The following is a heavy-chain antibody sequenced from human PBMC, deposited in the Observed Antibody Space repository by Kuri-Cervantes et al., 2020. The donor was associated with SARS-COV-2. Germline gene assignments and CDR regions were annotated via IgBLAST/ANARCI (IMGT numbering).Heavy chain of an antibody. D-gene: IGHD1-26*01. CDR3: AKDDGGSFGLFDN. Sequence: GESLKISCAASGFTFSSYEMNWVRQAPGKGLEWVSSFSSSSSYIYYADSVKGRFTISRDNAKNSLYLQMNSLRPEDTAVYYCAKDDGGSFGLFDNWGQGILVTVSS. J-gene: IGHJ4*02. V-gene: IGHV3-21*01. CDR2: FSSSSSYI. CDR1: GFTFSSYE.